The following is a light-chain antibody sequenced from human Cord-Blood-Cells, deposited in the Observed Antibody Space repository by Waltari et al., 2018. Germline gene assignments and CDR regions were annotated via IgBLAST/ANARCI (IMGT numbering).Light chain of an antibody. CDR1: SPNIGAGYD. Sequence: QSVLTQPPSVSGAPGQRVTISCTGSSPNIGAGYDVHWYQQLPGTAPKLLIYGNSNRPSGVPDRFPGSKSGTSASLAITGLQAEDEADYYCQSYDSSLSGWVFGGGTKLTVL. CDR2: GNS. V-gene: IGLV1-40*01. J-gene: IGLJ3*02. CDR3: QSYDSSLSGWV.